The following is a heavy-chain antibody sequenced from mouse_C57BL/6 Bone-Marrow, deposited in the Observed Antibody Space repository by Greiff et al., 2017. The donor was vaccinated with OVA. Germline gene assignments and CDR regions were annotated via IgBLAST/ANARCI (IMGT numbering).Heavy chain of an antibody. CDR3: GTQGFDY. Sequence: QVQLQQSGPELVKPGASVKISCKASGYAFSSSWMNWVKQRPGKGLEWIGRIYPGDGDTNYNGKFKGKATLTAYKSSSTAYMQLSSLTSEDSAVYFCGTQGFDYWGQGTTLTVSS. CDR1: GYAFSSSW. CDR2: IYPGDGDT. J-gene: IGHJ2*01. V-gene: IGHV1-82*01.